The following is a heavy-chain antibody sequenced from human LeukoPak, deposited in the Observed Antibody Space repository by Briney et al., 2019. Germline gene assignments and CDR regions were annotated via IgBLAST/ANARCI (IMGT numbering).Heavy chain of an antibody. Sequence: ASVKVSCKASGGTFSSYAISWVRQAPGQGLEWMGGIIPIFGTANYARKFQGRVTITADESTSTAYMELSSLRSEDTAVYYCARLSIAAAGRDDYWGQGTLVTVSS. CDR3: ARLSIAAAGRDDY. CDR2: IIPIFGTA. D-gene: IGHD6-13*01. J-gene: IGHJ4*02. CDR1: GGTFSSYA. V-gene: IGHV1-69*13.